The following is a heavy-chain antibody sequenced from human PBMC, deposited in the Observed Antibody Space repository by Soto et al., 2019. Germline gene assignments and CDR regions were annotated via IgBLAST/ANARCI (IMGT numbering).Heavy chain of an antibody. V-gene: IGHV4-59*01. D-gene: IGHD3-10*01. CDR3: ARTVLWFGEFRGYNWFDP. J-gene: IGHJ5*02. CDR2: IYYSGST. CDR1: GGSISSYY. Sequence: SETLSLTCTVSGGSISSYYWSWIRQPPGKGLEWIGYIYYSGSTNYNPSLKSRVTISVDTSKNQFSLKLSSVTAADTAVYYCARTVLWFGEFRGYNWFDPWGQGTLVTVS.